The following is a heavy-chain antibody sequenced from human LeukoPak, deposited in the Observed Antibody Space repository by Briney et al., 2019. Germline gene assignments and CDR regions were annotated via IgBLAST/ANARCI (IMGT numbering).Heavy chain of an antibody. J-gene: IGHJ5*02. D-gene: IGHD4-17*01. CDR3: ATCRDEFGDYGFTS. Sequence: SETLSLTCTVSGDSINNNNWSWIRQPPGKGLEWIGYIYDSGSAKYNPSLKSRVTFSVDTSKNLFSLKLTSLTAADTTVYYCATCRDEFGDYGFTSWGQGTLVTASS. CDR2: IYDSGSA. V-gene: IGHV4-59*01. CDR1: GDSINNNN.